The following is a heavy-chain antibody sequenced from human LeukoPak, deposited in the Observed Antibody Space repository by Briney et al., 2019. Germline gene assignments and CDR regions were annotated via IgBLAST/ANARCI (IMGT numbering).Heavy chain of an antibody. V-gene: IGHV1-2*05. D-gene: IGHD3-9*01. CDR2: INPNSGGT. Sequence: GASVKVSCKASGYTFTGYYMHWVRQAPGQGLEWMGRINPNSGGTNYAQKFQGRVTITRDTYMSTAYMELSRLRSDDTDVHYLSRVRYRLSETYIDYWGQGTLVSVSS. J-gene: IGHJ4*02. CDR3: SRVRYRLSETYIDY. CDR1: GYTFTGYY.